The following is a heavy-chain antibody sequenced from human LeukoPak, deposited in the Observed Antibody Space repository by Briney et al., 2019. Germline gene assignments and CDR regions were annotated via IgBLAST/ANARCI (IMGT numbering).Heavy chain of an antibody. CDR3: TRGSYVVRGAKWDYCYMDV. V-gene: IGHV3-49*04. Sequence: GGSLRLSCTASGFTFGDYAMSWVRQAPGKGLEWVGFIRSKAYGGTTEYAASVKGRFTISRDDSKSIAYLQMNSLKTEDTAVYYCTRGSYVVRGAKWDYCYMDVWGKGTTVTISS. J-gene: IGHJ6*03. D-gene: IGHD3-10*01. CDR2: IRSKAYGGTT. CDR1: GFTFGDYA.